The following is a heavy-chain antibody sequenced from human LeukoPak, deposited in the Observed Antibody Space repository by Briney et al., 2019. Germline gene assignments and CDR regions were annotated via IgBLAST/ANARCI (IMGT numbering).Heavy chain of an antibody. CDR1: GITLSTYW. D-gene: IGHD2-15*01. V-gene: IGHV3-7*01. Sequence: GGSLRLSCAASGITLSTYWMSWVRQAPGKGLEWVANIKQDGSEKNYVDSVKGRFTISRDNSKNTLYLQMNSLRAEDTAVYYCAKEVAATGDWFDPWGQGTPVTVSS. CDR3: AKEVAATGDWFDP. J-gene: IGHJ5*02. CDR2: IKQDGSEK.